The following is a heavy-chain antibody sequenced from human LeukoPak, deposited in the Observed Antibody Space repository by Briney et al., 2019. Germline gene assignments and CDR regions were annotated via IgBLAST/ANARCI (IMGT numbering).Heavy chain of an antibody. V-gene: IGHV1-46*01. J-gene: IGHJ4*02. Sequence: VASVKVSCKAFGYTFTSNYMHWVRQAPGQGPEWMGVISPSGGSTTYAQKFQGRVTLTRDMSTSTDYLELSSLRSEDTAVYYCARGDFSGSYPNYYFDYWGQGTLVTVSS. CDR3: ARGDFSGSYPNYYFDY. CDR1: GYTFTSNY. CDR2: ISPSGGST. D-gene: IGHD1-26*01.